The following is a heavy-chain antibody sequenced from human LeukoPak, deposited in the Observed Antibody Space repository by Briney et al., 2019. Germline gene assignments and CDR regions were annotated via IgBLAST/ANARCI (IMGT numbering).Heavy chain of an antibody. CDR1: GFTFSNYA. J-gene: IGHJ4*02. CDR3: ARGLRGWLRSPSAFDY. D-gene: IGHD5-12*01. V-gene: IGHV3-30-3*01. Sequence: PGGSLRLSCAASGFTFSNYAMHWVRQAPGKGLEWVAVISYDGSDKYYADSVKGRFTISRDNSKNTLYLQMNSLRPEDTAVYYCARGLRGWLRSPSAFDYWGQGTLVTVSS. CDR2: ISYDGSDK.